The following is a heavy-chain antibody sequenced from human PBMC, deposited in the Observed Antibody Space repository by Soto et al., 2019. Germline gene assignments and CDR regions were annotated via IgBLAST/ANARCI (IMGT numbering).Heavy chain of an antibody. D-gene: IGHD3-3*01. J-gene: IGHJ4*02. CDR1: GYTFTSYY. CDR2: INPSGGST. CDR3: ARDARTTIFGVVTHTRFDY. Sequence: ASVKVSCKASGYTFTSYYMHWVRQAPGQGLVWMGIINPSGGSTCYAQKFQGRVTMTRDTSTSTVYMELSSLRSEDTAVYYCARDARTTIFGVVTHTRFDYWGQGTLVTVSS. V-gene: IGHV1-46*03.